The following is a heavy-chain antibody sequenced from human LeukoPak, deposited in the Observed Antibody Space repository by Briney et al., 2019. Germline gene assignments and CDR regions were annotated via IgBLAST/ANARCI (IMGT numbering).Heavy chain of an antibody. CDR1: GGSFSGYY. V-gene: IGHV4-34*01. CDR3: ARRSRLPAARNYYYYYMDV. J-gene: IGHJ6*03. Sequence: KPSETLSLTCAVYGGSFSGYYWSWIRQPPGKGLEWIGEINHSGSTNYNPSLKSRVTISVDTSKNQFSLKLSSVTAADTAVYYCARRSRLPAARNYYYYYMDVWGKGTTVTISS. D-gene: IGHD2-2*01. CDR2: INHSGST.